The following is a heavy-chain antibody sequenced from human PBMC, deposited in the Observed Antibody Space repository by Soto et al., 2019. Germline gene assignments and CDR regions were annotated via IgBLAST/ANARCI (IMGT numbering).Heavy chain of an antibody. Sequence: SETLSLTCTVSGGSISSSSYYWGWIRQPPGKGLEWIGSIYYSGSTYYNPSLKSRVTISVDTSKNQFSLKLSSVTAADTAVYYCARRLKLLRGQDWFDPWGQGTLVTVSS. V-gene: IGHV4-39*01. CDR2: IYYSGST. CDR3: ARRLKLLRGQDWFDP. J-gene: IGHJ5*02. CDR1: GGSISSSSYY. D-gene: IGHD2-15*01.